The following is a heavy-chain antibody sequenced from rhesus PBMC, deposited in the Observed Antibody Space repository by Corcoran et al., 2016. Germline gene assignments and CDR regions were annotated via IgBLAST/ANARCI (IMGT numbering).Heavy chain of an antibody. Sequence: QVQLQESGPGVVKPSETLSLTCAVSGGSISGYYLWSWIRQPPGKGLEWIGYIYGGSGSTSYNPSLKSRVSISIDTSKNHFCMKLSSVTAADTAVYYCARAFGGIYCYFPDAFDFWGQGLRVTVSS. CDR2: IYGGSGST. J-gene: IGHJ3*01. CDR1: GGSISGYYL. D-gene: IGHD2-27*01. CDR3: ARAFGGIYCYFPDAFDF. V-gene: IGHV4S7*01.